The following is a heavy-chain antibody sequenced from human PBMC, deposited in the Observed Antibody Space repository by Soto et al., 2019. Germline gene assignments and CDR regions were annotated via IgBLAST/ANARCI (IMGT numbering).Heavy chain of an antibody. Sequence: VQLLESGGGLVQPGGSLRLACTASGFTFNHYAMTWVRQAPGRGLECVASVSGRGGSKKYADSVKGRLIISRDNSNSTLYLQMDSLGGEDTAVYYCAKDSTVTTSLYFYYYGFDVWGQGPTVTVSS. V-gene: IGHV3-23*01. CDR2: VSGRGGSK. D-gene: IGHD4-17*01. CDR1: GFTFNHYA. J-gene: IGHJ6*01. CDR3: AKDSTVTTSLYFYYYGFDV.